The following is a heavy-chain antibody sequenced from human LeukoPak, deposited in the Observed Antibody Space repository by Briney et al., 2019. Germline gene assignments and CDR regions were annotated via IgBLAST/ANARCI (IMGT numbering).Heavy chain of an antibody. V-gene: IGHV1-69*04. CDR2: IIPILGIA. CDR3: ARVDPKDYERLDY. J-gene: IGHJ4*02. D-gene: IGHD4-17*01. Sequence: ASVTVSCKASGGTFSSYAISWVRQAPGQGLEWMGRIIPILGIANYAQKFQGRVTITADKSTSTAYMELSSLRSEDTAVYYCARVDPKDYERLDYWGQGTLVTVSS. CDR1: GGTFSSYA.